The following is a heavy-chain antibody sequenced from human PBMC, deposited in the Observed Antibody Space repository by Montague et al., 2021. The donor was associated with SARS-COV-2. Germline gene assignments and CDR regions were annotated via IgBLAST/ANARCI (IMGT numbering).Heavy chain of an antibody. CDR1: GFTFSNSA. D-gene: IGHD3-10*01. Sequence: SLSLSCAASGFTFSNSAMNWVRQAPGKGLEWVSGSSGSDGGTHYADSVKGRFTISRDNSKNVLYLQMNSLRAEDTALYCCAKDSYYYGLGYGMDVWGQGTTVTVSS. V-gene: IGHV3-23*01. J-gene: IGHJ6*02. CDR2: SSGSDGGT. CDR3: AKDSYYYGLGYGMDV.